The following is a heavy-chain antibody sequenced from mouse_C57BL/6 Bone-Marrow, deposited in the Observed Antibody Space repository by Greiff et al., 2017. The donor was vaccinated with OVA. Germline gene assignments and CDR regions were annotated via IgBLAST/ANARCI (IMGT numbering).Heavy chain of an antibody. CDR1: GYTFTSYW. V-gene: IGHV1-72*01. J-gene: IGHJ2*01. CDR3: ARGDYDGYSDY. Sequence: VQLQESGAELVKPGASVKLSCKASGYTFTSYWMHWVQQRPGRGLEWIGRIDPTSGGTKYNEKFKSKATLTVDKPSSTAYMQLSSLTSEDSAVYYCARGDYDGYSDYWGQGTTLTVSS. CDR2: IDPTSGGT. D-gene: IGHD2-3*01.